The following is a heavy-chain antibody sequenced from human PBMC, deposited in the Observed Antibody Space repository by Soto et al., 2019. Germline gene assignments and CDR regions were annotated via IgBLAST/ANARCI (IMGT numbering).Heavy chain of an antibody. CDR2: ISYSADKT. D-gene: IGHD1-7*01. Sequence: EVQLLESGGGVVQPGGSLRLSCGASGFTFSNYVMNWVRQAPGKGLEWVSTISYSADKTFYADSVKGRFTISRDNSRDTLFLQMNSLRAADAAVYYCARRARTATTTWGAFDIWGQGTMVTVSS. J-gene: IGHJ3*02. CDR3: ARRARTATTTWGAFDI. CDR1: GFTFSNYV. V-gene: IGHV3-23*01.